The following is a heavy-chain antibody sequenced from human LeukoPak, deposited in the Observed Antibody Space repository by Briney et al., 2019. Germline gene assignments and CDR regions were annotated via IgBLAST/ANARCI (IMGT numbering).Heavy chain of an antibody. CDR3: ATKQWLAPPPDS. Sequence: PGGSLRLSCAASGFTFSKYWMLWVRQAPGKGLESVSRINTDGTVTTYADSGKGRFTVSRDNADNTMFLQMNSVRDEDTAVYYCATKQWLAPPPDSWGQGTPVTVSS. D-gene: IGHD6-19*01. CDR2: INTDGTVT. J-gene: IGHJ4*02. V-gene: IGHV3-74*01. CDR1: GFTFSKYW.